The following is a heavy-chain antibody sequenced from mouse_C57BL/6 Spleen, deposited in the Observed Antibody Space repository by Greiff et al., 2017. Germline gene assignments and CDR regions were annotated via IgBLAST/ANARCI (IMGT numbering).Heavy chain of an antibody. CDR1: GYTFTSYW. D-gene: IGHD3-3*01. Sequence: QVQLQQPGAELVKPGASVKLSCKASGYTFTSYWMQWVKQRPGQGLEWIGEIDPSDSYTNYNQKFKGKATLTVDTSSSTAYMQLSSLTSEDSAVYYCARGQHMDYWGQGTSVTVSS. CDR3: ARGQHMDY. V-gene: IGHV1-50*01. CDR2: IDPSDSYT. J-gene: IGHJ4*01.